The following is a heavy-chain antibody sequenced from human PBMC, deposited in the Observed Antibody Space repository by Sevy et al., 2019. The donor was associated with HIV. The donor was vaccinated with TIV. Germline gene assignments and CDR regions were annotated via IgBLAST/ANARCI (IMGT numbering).Heavy chain of an antibody. CDR3: SRVPPPRLCSSASCYEGDYYYYGMDV. V-gene: IGHV3-49*03. J-gene: IGHJ6*02. CDR1: GFTFGDYG. Sequence: GESLKISCTTSGFTFGDYGMSWFRQAPGKGLEWIGFIRSKPYGGATEYAASVKGRFTISRDDSKSIASLQMSSLKTGETAVYYCSRVPPPRLCSSASCYEGDYYYYGMDVWGQGTTVTVSS. CDR2: IRSKPYGGAT. D-gene: IGHD2-2*01.